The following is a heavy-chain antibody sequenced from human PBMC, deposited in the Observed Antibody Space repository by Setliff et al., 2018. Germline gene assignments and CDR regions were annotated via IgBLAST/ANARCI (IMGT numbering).Heavy chain of an antibody. D-gene: IGHD5-18*01. CDR1: GFTFGDFA. CDR2: IGGRGIST. CDR3: TFARDGYDVFDI. Sequence: GGSLRLSCAASGFTFGDFAMTWVRQAPGKGLEWVSGIGGRGISTYYADSVKGRFIISRDNSENTLYLQMNSLKTEDTAVYYCTFARDGYDVFDIWGQGTMVTVSS. J-gene: IGHJ3*02. V-gene: IGHV3-23*01.